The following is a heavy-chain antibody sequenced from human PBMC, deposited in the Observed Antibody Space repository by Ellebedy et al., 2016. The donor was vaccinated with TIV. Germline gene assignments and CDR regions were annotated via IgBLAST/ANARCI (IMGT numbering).Heavy chain of an antibody. Sequence: SETLSLTCTVSGGSISSYYWSWIRQPPGKGLEWIGYIYYSGSTNYNPSLKSRVTISVDTSKNQFSLRLSSVTAADTAVYYCARTYYYDRSGYPLFDYWGQGTLVTVSS. D-gene: IGHD3-22*01. CDR1: GGSISSYY. CDR3: ARTYYYDRSGYPLFDY. CDR2: IYYSGST. J-gene: IGHJ4*02. V-gene: IGHV4-59*08.